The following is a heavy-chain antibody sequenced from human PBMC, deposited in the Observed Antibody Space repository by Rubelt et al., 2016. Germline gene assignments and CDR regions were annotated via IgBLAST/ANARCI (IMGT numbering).Heavy chain of an antibody. CDR3: ARRRTTLGGDFYFDS. D-gene: IGHD1-14*01. J-gene: IGHJ4*02. V-gene: IGHV4-59*08. CDR1: GGSLRGYY. CDR2: VYYSGST. Sequence: QVQLQESGPRLVKPSETLSLTCTVSGGSLRGYYWNWIRQPPGKGLEWIGFVYYSGSTTYNPSLKGRVTMSVDTSNNQFSLDLDAVTATDTAVYSCARRRTTLGGDFYFDSWGQGLLVTVSS.